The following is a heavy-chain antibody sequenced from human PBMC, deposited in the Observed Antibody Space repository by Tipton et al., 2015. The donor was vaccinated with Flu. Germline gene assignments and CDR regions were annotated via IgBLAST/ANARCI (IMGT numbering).Heavy chain of an antibody. Sequence: TLSLTCAVSGDSISSDYYWGWIRQPPGKGLEWIGNIFRTGTTYRNSSLKSRATISVDTSKNQFSLKVSSVTAADTAVYYCARVEYFGSGSSNYWGQGTLVTVPS. V-gene: IGHV4-38-2*01. CDR2: IFRTGTT. J-gene: IGHJ4*02. D-gene: IGHD3-10*01. CDR1: GDSISSDYY. CDR3: ARVEYFGSGSSNY.